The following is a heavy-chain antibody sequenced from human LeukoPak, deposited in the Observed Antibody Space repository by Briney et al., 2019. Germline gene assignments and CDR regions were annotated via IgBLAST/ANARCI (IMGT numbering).Heavy chain of an antibody. CDR2: ITSSGSTI. Sequence: GGSLRLSCAASGFTFSDYYINWIRQAPGRGLEWVAYITSSGSTIYYADSVKGRFTISRDNAKNSLYLQMDSLRAEDTAVYYCARDRIGGEEYWGQGTLVTVSS. CDR3: ARDRIGGEEY. CDR1: GFTFSDYY. V-gene: IGHV3-11*04. D-gene: IGHD3-16*01. J-gene: IGHJ4*02.